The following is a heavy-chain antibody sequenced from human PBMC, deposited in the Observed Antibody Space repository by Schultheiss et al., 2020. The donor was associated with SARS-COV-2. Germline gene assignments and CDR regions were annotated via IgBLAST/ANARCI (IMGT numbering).Heavy chain of an antibody. J-gene: IGHJ4*02. CDR1: GYTFTSYG. CDR2: ISAYNGNT. D-gene: IGHD3-22*01. V-gene: IGHV1-18*01. CDR3: AAGYYDSSGYYPTDY. Sequence: ASVKVSCKASGYTFTSYGISWVRQAPGQGLEWMGWISAYNGNTNYAQKFQERVTITRDMSTSTAYMELSSLRSEDTAVYYCAAGYYDSSGYYPTDYWGQGTLVTVSS.